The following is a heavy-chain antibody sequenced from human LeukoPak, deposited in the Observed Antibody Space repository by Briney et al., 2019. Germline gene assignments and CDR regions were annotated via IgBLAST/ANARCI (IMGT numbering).Heavy chain of an antibody. CDR1: GCSISSYY. J-gene: IGHJ4*02. V-gene: IGHV4-59*08. CDR2: IYYSGST. D-gene: IGHD5-18*01. Sequence: PSETLSLTCTASGCSISSYYWSWIRQPPGKGLEWIGYIYYSGSTNYNPSLKSRVTISVDTSKNQFSLKLSSVTAADTAVYYCARHGPYSYGYGVYFDYWGQGTLVTVSS. CDR3: ARHGPYSYGYGVYFDY.